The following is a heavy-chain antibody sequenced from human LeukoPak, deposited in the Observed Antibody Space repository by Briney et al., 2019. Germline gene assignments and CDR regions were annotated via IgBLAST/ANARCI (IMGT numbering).Heavy chain of an antibody. J-gene: IGHJ4*02. V-gene: IGHV3-30*18. CDR3: AKNEVGGLDY. CDR1: GFTFSSCG. CDR2: ISYDGSNK. Sequence: GRSLRLSCAASGFTFSSCGMHWVRQAPGKGLEWVAVISYDGSNKYYADSVKGRFTISRDNSKNTLSLQMNSLRAEDTAVYYCAKNEVGGLDYWGQGTLVTVSS. D-gene: IGHD1-26*01.